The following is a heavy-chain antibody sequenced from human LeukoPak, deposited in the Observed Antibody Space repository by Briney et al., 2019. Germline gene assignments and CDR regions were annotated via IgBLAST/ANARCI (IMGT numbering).Heavy chain of an antibody. CDR1: GYSFTSYW. V-gene: IGHV5-51*01. Sequence: PGESLKISCKGSGYSFTSYWIGWVRQMPGKGLEWMGIIYPGDSDTRYSPSFQGQVTISTDKSISTAYLKWSSLKASDTAMYYCARLVYCSSTSCYGGYMDVWGKGTTVTVSS. CDR3: ARLVYCSSTSCYGGYMDV. J-gene: IGHJ6*03. D-gene: IGHD2-2*01. CDR2: IYPGDSDT.